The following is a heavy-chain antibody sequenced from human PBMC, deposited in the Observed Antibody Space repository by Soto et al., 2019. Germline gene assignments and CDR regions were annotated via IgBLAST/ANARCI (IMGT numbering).Heavy chain of an antibody. CDR1: GVTLRSFG. CDR2: ISYDGTNK. J-gene: IGHJ3*02. Sequence: GASLGLACAASGVTLRSFGMHWIRQAPGKGLEWVALISYDGTNKYYADSVRGRFTISRDNSKNTLYLEMNTLRVEDTAVYYCAKVLPATGIEGGGDVCDIWGQGTMVTVSS. V-gene: IGHV3-30*02. CDR3: AKVLPATGIEGGGDVCDI. D-gene: IGHD1-26*01.